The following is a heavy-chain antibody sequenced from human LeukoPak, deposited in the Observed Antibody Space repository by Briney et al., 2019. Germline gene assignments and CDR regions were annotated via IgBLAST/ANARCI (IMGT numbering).Heavy chain of an antibody. CDR2: FDPEDGET. Sequence: ASVKVSCKVSGYTLTELSMHWVRQAPGKGLEWMGGFDPEDGETIYAQKFQGRVTMTEDTSTDTAYMELSSLRSEDTAVYYCATGITMLVVPYYYGMDVWGQGTTVTVSS. CDR1: GYTLTELS. V-gene: IGHV1-24*01. CDR3: ATGITMLVVPYYYGMDV. J-gene: IGHJ6*02. D-gene: IGHD3-22*01.